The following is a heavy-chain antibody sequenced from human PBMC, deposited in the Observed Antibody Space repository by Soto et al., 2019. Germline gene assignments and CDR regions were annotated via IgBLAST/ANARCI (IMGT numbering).Heavy chain of an antibody. CDR1: GGSFSGYY. Sequence: SETLSLTCAVYGGSFSGYYWSWIRQPPGKGLEWIGEINHSGSTNYNPSLKSRVTISVDTSKNQFSLKLSSVTAADTAVYYCARVFGSFLDYYGSGSYYNRYYYYGMDVWGQGTTVTVSS. V-gene: IGHV4-34*01. D-gene: IGHD3-10*01. J-gene: IGHJ6*02. CDR2: INHSGST. CDR3: ARVFGSFLDYYGSGSYYNRYYYYGMDV.